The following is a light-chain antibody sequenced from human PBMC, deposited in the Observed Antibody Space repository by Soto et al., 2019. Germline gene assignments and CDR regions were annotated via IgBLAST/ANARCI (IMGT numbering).Light chain of an antibody. CDR2: DAS. V-gene: IGKV3-11*01. Sequence: EIVLTQSPATLSLSPGERATLSCRASQSVSSYLAWYQQKPGQAPRLLIYDASNRATGIPARFSGSGSGTDFTLTISSLEPEVFAVYYWQQRSKWPFTFGPGTKVDIK. CDR1: QSVSSY. J-gene: IGKJ3*01. CDR3: QQRSKWPFT.